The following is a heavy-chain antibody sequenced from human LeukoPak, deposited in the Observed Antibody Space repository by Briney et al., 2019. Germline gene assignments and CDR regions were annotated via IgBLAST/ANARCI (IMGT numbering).Heavy chain of an antibody. V-gene: IGHV3-23*01. Sequence: PGGSLRLACAASGFTFSSYAMSWVRQAPGKGLEWVSAISGSGGSTYYADSVKGRFTISRDNSKNTLYLQMNSLRAEDTAVYYCAKGLDYGGNSMGYFDLWGRGTLVTVSS. J-gene: IGHJ2*01. D-gene: IGHD4-23*01. CDR2: ISGSGGST. CDR1: GFTFSSYA. CDR3: AKGLDYGGNSMGYFDL.